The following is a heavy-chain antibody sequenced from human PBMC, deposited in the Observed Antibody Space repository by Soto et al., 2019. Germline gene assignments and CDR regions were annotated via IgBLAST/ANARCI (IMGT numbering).Heavy chain of an antibody. CDR3: VLEGCRRTGGYSLDL. D-gene: IGHD2-2*01. J-gene: IGHJ5*02. Sequence: EAQLVQSGGGLVQPGGSLQLSCAASGFTFGGSPVHWVRQASGKGLEWVGRIRSDSASSAIAYAASVRGRFTLSRDDSKNTAYLQVNSLEVEDTALDYCVLEGCRRTGGYSLDLWGQGTLVTVSS. CDR1: GFTFGGSP. V-gene: IGHV3-73*01. CDR2: IRSDSASSAI.